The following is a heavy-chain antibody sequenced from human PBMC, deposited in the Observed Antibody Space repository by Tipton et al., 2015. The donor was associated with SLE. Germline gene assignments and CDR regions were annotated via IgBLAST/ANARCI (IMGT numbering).Heavy chain of an antibody. CDR2: IYSGGST. D-gene: IGHD2-21*01. V-gene: IGHV3-23*03. J-gene: IGHJ4*02. Sequence: SLRLSCAASGFTLSSYAMTWVRQAPGKGLEWVSIIYSGGSTYYADSVKGRFIVSRGTSKNTLYLQMSSLRPEDTAVYYCAKNAEKHCGGDCSPFDYWGQGTLVTVSS. CDR1: GFTLSSYA. CDR3: AKNAEKHCGGDCSPFDY.